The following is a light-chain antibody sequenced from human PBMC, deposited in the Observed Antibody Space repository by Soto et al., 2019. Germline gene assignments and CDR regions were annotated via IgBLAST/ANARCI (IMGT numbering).Light chain of an antibody. CDR1: QSVSSSY. J-gene: IGKJ1*01. CDR2: DSS. Sequence: EIVLTQSPGTLSLSPGERATLSCRASQSVSSSYLAWYQQKPGQAPRLLMYDSSRRATGIPDRFSGSGSGTDFTLTSSRLELEVFVVYHRHQFVLYRKFVQGSKLDIK. V-gene: IGKV3-20*01. CDR3: HQFVLYRK.